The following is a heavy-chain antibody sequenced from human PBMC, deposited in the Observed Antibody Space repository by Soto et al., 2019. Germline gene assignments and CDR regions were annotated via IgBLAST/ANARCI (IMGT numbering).Heavy chain of an antibody. D-gene: IGHD7-27*01. CDR3: ARSKDNWGSDWFDP. J-gene: IGHJ5*02. V-gene: IGHV3-7*01. CDR1: GFTFSSYW. CDR2: IKEDGSEK. Sequence: GGSLRLSCAASGFTFSSYWMSWVRQAPGKGLEWVANIKEDGSEKYYLDSVKGRFTISGDNAKNSLYLQMNSLRAEDTAVYYCARSKDNWGSDWFDPWGQGTLVTVSS.